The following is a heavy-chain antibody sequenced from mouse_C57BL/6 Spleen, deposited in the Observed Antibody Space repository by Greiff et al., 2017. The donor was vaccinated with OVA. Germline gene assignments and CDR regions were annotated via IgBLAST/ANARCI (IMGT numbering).Heavy chain of an antibody. D-gene: IGHD4-1*01. CDR2: ISSGGSYT. Sequence: EVKVVESGGDLVKPGGSLKLSCAASGFTFSSYGMSWVRQTPDKRLEWVATISSGGSYTYYPDSVKGRFTISRDNAKNTLYLQMSSLKSEDTAMYYCARQNWDVWYFDVWGTGTTVTVSS. CDR1: GFTFSSYG. J-gene: IGHJ1*03. V-gene: IGHV5-6*01. CDR3: ARQNWDVWYFDV.